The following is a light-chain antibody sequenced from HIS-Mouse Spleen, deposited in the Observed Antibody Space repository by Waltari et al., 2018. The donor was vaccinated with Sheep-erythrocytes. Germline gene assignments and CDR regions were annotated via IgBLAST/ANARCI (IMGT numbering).Light chain of an antibody. Sequence: QSALTQPRSVSGSPGQSVTIPCTGTSSDFGGYNYASWYQPPPGKAPKLMIYAVSKRPSGVPDRFSGSKSGNTASLTISGLQAEDEADYYCCSYAGSYNHVFATGTKVTVL. J-gene: IGLJ1*01. CDR3: CSYAGSYNHV. CDR1: SSDFGGYNY. CDR2: AVS. V-gene: IGLV2-11*01.